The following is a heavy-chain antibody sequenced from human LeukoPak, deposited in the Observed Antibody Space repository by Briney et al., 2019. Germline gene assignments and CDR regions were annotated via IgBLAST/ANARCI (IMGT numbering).Heavy chain of an antibody. CDR3: ARDPGWSSFDI. V-gene: IGHV3-7*01. J-gene: IGHJ3*02. CDR1: GFSFTSYW. CDR2: INQDAGTT. D-gene: IGHD2-15*01. Sequence: GGSLRLSCVASGFSFTSYWMSWVRQAPGKGLEFVANINQDAGTTNYVDSVKGRFTISRDNAENSLYLQMSSLRAEDTVLYYCARDPGWSSFDIWGQGIMVTVSS.